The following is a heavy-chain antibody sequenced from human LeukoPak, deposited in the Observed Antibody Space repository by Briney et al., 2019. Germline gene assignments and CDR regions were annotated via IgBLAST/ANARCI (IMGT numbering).Heavy chain of an antibody. CDR2: IYYSGNT. D-gene: IGHD3/OR15-3a*01. Sequence: GSLRLSCAASGFTFSSYWMSWVRQAPGKGLEWIGSIYYSGNTYYNASLKSRVSISVDTSKNQFSLSLTSVTAADTAVYYCARQTGSGLFILPGGQGTLVTVSS. CDR1: GFTFSSYW. V-gene: IGHV4-39*01. CDR3: ARQTGSGLFILP. J-gene: IGHJ4*02.